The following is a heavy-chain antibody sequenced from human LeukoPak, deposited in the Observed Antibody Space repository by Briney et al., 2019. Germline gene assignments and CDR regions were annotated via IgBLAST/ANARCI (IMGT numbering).Heavy chain of an antibody. CDR3: ARGTYSSSWGDFFDY. J-gene: IGHJ4*02. CDR1: GFTVSNNY. CDR2: IYSGGST. V-gene: IGHV3-66*02. Sequence: PGGSLRLSCAASGFTVSNNYMSWVRQAPGKGLEWVSVIYSGGSTYYADSVKGRFTISRDKSKNTLYLQMNSLRAEDTAVYYCARGTYSSSWGDFFDYWGQGTLVTVSS. D-gene: IGHD6-13*01.